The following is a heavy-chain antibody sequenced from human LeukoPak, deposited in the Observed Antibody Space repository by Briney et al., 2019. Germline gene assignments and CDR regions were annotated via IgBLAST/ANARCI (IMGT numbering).Heavy chain of an antibody. D-gene: IGHD3-22*01. V-gene: IGHV1-69*04. CDR2: IIPIPGIA. J-gene: IGHJ4*02. Sequence: ASVTVSCKASGGTFSSYAISWVRQAPGQGLEWMGRIIPIPGIANYAQKFQGRVTITADKSTSTAYMELSSLRSEDTAVYYCARDRAYYDSSGYYYWIDYWGQGTLVTVSS. CDR1: GGTFSSYA. CDR3: ARDRAYYDSSGYYYWIDY.